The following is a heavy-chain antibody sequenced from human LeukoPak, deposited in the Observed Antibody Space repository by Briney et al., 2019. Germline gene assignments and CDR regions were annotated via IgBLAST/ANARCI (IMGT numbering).Heavy chain of an antibody. CDR2: INHSGNT. D-gene: IGHD3-9*01. CDR3: AGAGVWLPAV. CDR1: GASISSDKW. Sequence: PSETLSLTCAVSGASISSDKWWSWVRQPPGKGLEWIGEINHSGNTNYSPSLKSRVTMSTDKSKNEFSLRLTSVTAADTAVYYCAGAGVWLPAVWGQGTLVTVSS. V-gene: IGHV4-4*02. J-gene: IGHJ4*02.